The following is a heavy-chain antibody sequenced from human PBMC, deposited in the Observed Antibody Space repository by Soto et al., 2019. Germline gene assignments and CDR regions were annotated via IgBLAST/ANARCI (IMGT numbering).Heavy chain of an antibody. CDR2: IRGKANSYET. J-gene: IGHJ5*02. Sequence: GGSLRLSCAASGYTFSGSALHWVRQASGKGLEWVGRIRGKANSYETAYAESVKGRFTISRDDSKNTAFLQMNSLKTEDTAVYYCTSRYCSSASCHTWGQGTRVTVSS. CDR1: GYTFSGSA. D-gene: IGHD2-2*01. V-gene: IGHV3-73*01. CDR3: TSRYCSSASCHT.